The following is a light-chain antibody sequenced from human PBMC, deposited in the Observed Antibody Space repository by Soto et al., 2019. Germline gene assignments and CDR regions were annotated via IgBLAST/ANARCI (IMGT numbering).Light chain of an antibody. V-gene: IGKV3-20*01. CDR1: QSVSANY. Sequence: EVVLTQSPATLSLSPGERATLSCRANQSVSANYLDWYQQKPGQAPRLLIYGASSRATAIPDRFSGSGSGTDFTLTISRLEPEDFAVFYCHQYGSSPFTFGPGTKVDIK. CDR2: GAS. CDR3: HQYGSSPFT. J-gene: IGKJ3*01.